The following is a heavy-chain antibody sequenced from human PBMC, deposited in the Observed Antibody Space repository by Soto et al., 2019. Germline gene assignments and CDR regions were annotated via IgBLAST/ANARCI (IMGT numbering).Heavy chain of an antibody. Sequence: TLSLTCAVSGGSISSGGYSWSWIRQPPGKGLEWIGYIYHSGSTYYNASLKSRVTISVHTSKNQFSLRLSSVTAADTAVYYCARDGGRLETDFDYWGQGTLVTVSS. CDR2: IYHSGST. CDR3: ARDGGRLETDFDY. D-gene: IGHD1-26*01. CDR1: GGSISSGGYS. J-gene: IGHJ4*02. V-gene: IGHV4-30-2*01.